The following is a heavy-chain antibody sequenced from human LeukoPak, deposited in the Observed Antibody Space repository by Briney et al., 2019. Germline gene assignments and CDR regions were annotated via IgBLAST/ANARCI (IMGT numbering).Heavy chain of an antibody. V-gene: IGHV3-11*03. CDR1: GFTFSDFY. D-gene: IGHD2-21*02. J-gene: IGHJ6*02. CDR2: ISGTSSDT. CDR3: ARTAREPDV. Sequence: KTGGSLRLSCAASGFTFSDFYMSWIRQAPGRGLEYISYISGTSSDTNYADSVKGRFTISRDNAKNSLYLQMNSLRAEDTAVYYCARTAREPDVRGQGTRVSVSS.